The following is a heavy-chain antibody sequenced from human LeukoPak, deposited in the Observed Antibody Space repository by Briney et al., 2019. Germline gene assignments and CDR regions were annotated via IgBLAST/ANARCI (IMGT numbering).Heavy chain of an antibody. CDR3: ARVAGYYDSHDAFDI. J-gene: IGHJ3*02. D-gene: IGHD3-22*01. CDR1: GFTFSSYG. CDR2: ITSSSTYI. Sequence: GGSLRLSCAASGFTFSSYGMSWVRQAPGKGLEWVSSITSSSTYIYYADSVMGRFTVPRDNAKNSLYLQMNSLRAEDTAVHFCARVAGYYDSHDAFDIWGQGTVVTVSS. V-gene: IGHV3-21*01.